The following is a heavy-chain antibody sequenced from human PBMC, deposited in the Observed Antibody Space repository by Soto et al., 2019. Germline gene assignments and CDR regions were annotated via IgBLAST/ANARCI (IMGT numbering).Heavy chain of an antibody. D-gene: IGHD2-15*01. Sequence: GGSLRLSCAASGFTFNNYAMSWVRQAPGKGLEWVSGISSDGSTYYADSVKGRFAISRDNSKKTLYLQMNSLRVDDTAIYYCVPGRQLILDYWGQGTMVTVSS. CDR2: ISSDGST. J-gene: IGHJ4*02. CDR3: VPGRQLILDY. CDR1: GFTFNNYA. V-gene: IGHV3-23*01.